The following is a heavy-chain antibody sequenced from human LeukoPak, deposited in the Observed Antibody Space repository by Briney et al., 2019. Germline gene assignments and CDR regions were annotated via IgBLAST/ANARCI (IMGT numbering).Heavy chain of an antibody. Sequence: SETLSLTCAVYGGSFSGYYWSWIRQPPGKGLEWIGEINHSGSTNYNPSLKSRVTISVDTSKNQFSLKLSSVTAADTAVYYCARVAPSWAWYYFDFWGQGTLVTVSS. J-gene: IGHJ4*02. CDR1: GGSFSGYY. V-gene: IGHV4-34*01. D-gene: IGHD2-8*02. CDR2: INHSGST. CDR3: ARVAPSWAWYYFDF.